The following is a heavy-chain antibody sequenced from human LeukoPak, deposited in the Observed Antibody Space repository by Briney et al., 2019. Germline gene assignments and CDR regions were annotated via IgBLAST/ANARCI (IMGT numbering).Heavy chain of an antibody. CDR1: GGSFSGYY. V-gene: IGHV4-34*01. J-gene: IGHJ4*02. D-gene: IGHD3-10*01. Sequence: PSETLSLTCAVYGGSFSGYYWSWIRQPPGKGLEWIGEINHSGSTNYNPSLKSRVTISVDTSKNQFCLKLSSVTAADTAVYYCARDGSYFGHFDYWGQGTLVTVSS. CDR2: INHSGST. CDR3: ARDGSYFGHFDY.